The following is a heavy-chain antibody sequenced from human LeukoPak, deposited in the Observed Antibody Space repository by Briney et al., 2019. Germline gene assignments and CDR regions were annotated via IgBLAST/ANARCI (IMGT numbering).Heavy chain of an antibody. J-gene: IGHJ5*02. CDR2: IYYSGST. D-gene: IGHD6-13*01. CDR3: AREQQPDVGNWFDP. Sequence: PSETLSLTCTVSGGSISSSSYYWGWIRQPPGKGLEWIGYIYYSGSTNYNPSLKSRVTISVDTSKNQFSLKLSSETAADTAVYYCAREQQPDVGNWFDPWGQGTLVTVSS. CDR1: GGSISSSSYY. V-gene: IGHV4-61*01.